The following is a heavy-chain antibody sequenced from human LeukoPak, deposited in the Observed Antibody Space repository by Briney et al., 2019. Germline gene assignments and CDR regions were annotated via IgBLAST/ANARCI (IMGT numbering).Heavy chain of an antibody. J-gene: IGHJ5*02. CDR3: AKGGCSSTTCYLANP. CDR2: ISYVGTIR. CDR1: GLTFSSYG. D-gene: IGHD2-2*01. V-gene: IGHV3-30*18. Sequence: GGSLRLSCAASGLTFSSYGMHWVRQAPGKGLEWVAVISYVGTIRNYADSVKGRFTISRDNSKNTLYLQMNSLTAEDTALYYCAKGGCSSTTCYLANPWGQGTLVTVSS.